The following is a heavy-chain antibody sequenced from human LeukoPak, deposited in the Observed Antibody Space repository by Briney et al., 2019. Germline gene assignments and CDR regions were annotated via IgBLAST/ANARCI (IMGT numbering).Heavy chain of an antibody. Sequence: GGSLRLSRAASGFTFSNAWMSWVRQAPGRGLEWVSAITGSGAFTDYADSVKGRFTIPRDNPKNTLYLQMNSLRAEDTAVYYCAKRSAESSGYFDYWGQGTLVTVSS. CDR3: AKRSAESSGYFDY. CDR2: ITGSGAFT. J-gene: IGHJ4*02. CDR1: GFTFSNAW. D-gene: IGHD6-19*01. V-gene: IGHV3-23*01.